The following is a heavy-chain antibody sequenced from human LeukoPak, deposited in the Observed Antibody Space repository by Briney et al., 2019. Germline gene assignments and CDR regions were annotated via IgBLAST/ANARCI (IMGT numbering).Heavy chain of an antibody. CDR1: GYTFTSYG. V-gene: IGHV1-18*01. Sequence: EASVTVSCTASGYTFTSYGISWVRQAPGQGLEWMGWISAYNGNTNYAQKLQGRVTMTTDTSTSTAYMELRSLRSDDTAVYYCARDDYYGSGSEPDYWAREPWSPSPQ. CDR3: ARDDYYGSGSEPDY. CDR2: ISAYNGNT. J-gene: IGHJ4*02. D-gene: IGHD3-10*01.